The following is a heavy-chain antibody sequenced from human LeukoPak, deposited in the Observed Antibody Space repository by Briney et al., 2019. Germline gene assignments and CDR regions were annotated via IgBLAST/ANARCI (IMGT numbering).Heavy chain of an antibody. V-gene: IGHV3-23*01. J-gene: IGHJ4*02. CDR3: AKPYYDFWSGYSEYFFDY. CDR1: GFTFSSYA. CDR2: LTDSGGTT. D-gene: IGHD3-3*01. Sequence: GGSLRLSCVASGFTFSSYAMGWVRQAPGKRPEWVSSLTDSGGTTYYVDSVKGRFTISRDNSKNTLYLQMNSLRAEDTAIYYCAKPYYDFWSGYSEYFFDYWGQGTLVTVSS.